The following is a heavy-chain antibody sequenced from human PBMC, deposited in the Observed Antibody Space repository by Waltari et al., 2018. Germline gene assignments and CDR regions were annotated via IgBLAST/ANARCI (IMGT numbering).Heavy chain of an antibody. D-gene: IGHD6-13*01. CDR1: GYSLTDYY. Sequence: QVQLVQSGAEVKKPGASVKVSCKASGYSLTDYYMHWVRQAPGQGPEWMAFINPKSGGTNSAQKFPGRVTMTRDTSISTAYMELSRLRFDDTAVYYCARDRIGGAAAGTEYFQHWGQGTLITVSS. CDR2: INPKSGGT. V-gene: IGHV1-2*02. J-gene: IGHJ1*01. CDR3: ARDRIGGAAAGTEYFQH.